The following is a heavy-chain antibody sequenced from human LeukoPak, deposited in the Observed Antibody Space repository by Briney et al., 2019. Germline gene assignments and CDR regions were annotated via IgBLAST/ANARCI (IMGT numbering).Heavy chain of an antibody. V-gene: IGHV3-21*01. CDR2: ISSSSSYI. CDR1: VFTFSSYS. D-gene: IGHD3-16*02. Sequence: GGSLRLSCAASVFTFSSYSMNWVRQAPGKGLEGVSSISSSSSYIYYADSVKGRFTIPRDNPNNSLYLQMNSLRAEETDVYYCASDNSLGALSLTPGYFDYWGQGTLVTVSS. CDR3: ASDNSLGALSLTPGYFDY. J-gene: IGHJ4*02.